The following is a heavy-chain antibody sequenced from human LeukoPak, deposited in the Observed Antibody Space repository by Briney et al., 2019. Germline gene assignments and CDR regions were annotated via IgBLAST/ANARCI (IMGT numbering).Heavy chain of an antibody. Sequence: PSGTLSLTCAVSGASISSNNWWSWVRQPTGKGLEWIGEIYHSGSTNYNPSLKSRVTISVDKSKNQFSLKLSSVTAADTAVYFCARDPRDGYAFDYWGQGTLVTVSS. V-gene: IGHV4-4*02. J-gene: IGHJ4*02. CDR2: IYHSGST. CDR3: ARDPRDGYAFDY. CDR1: GASISSNNW. D-gene: IGHD5-24*01.